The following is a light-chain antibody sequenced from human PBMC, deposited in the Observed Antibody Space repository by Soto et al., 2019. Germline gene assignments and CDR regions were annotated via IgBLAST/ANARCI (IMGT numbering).Light chain of an antibody. V-gene: IGLV2-14*01. CDR3: SSHTISSRYV. Sequence: QSALTQPASVSGSPGQSITISCTGTSSDVGGNHVSWYQQYPGKAPRLIIYDVSNRPSGISNRFSGSKSDNTASLTISGLQADDEADYYCSSHTISSRYVFGSGTKVPS. CDR1: SSDVGGNH. CDR2: DVS. J-gene: IGLJ1*01.